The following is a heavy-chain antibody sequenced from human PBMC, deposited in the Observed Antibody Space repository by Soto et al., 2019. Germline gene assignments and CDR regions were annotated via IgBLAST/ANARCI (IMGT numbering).Heavy chain of an antibody. V-gene: IGHV3-23*01. J-gene: IGHJ4*02. CDR2: LNSGGGTT. D-gene: IGHD3-10*01. CDR1: GFDIVYYA. Sequence: EVQLLEAGGGLVQPGGSLRLSCAASGFDIVYYAMTWVRQPPGKGLEWVSILNSGGGTTYYADSVKGRVTISTDTSKNTLYLQINSLRAGDTAVYYCARTILHYYFDSWGQGTLVTVSS. CDR3: ARTILHYYFDS.